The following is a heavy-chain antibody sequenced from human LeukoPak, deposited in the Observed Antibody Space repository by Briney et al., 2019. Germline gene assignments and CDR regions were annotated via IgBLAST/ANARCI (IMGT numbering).Heavy chain of an antibody. CDR2: IYYSGST. CDR3: ARPQRYSNYALDY. CDR1: GGSISGSSYY. D-gene: IGHD4-11*01. Sequence: SETLSLTCTVSGGSISGSSYYWGWIRQPSGKGLEWIGSIYYSGSTYYKPSLKSRVTMSVDTSKNQFSLKLSSVTAADTAVYYCARPQRYSNYALDYWGQGTLVTVSS. V-gene: IGHV4-39*01. J-gene: IGHJ4*02.